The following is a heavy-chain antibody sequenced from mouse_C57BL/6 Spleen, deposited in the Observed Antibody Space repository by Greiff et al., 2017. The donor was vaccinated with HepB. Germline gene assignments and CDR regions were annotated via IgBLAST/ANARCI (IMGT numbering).Heavy chain of an antibody. CDR2: FYPGSGSI. V-gene: IGHV1-62-2*01. Sequence: VQLQQSGAELVKPGASVKLSCKASGYTFTEYTIHWVKQRSGQGLEWIGWFYPGSGSIKYNEKFKDKATLTADKSSSTVYMERSRVTSEDSAVYCCARHEDHYYGSPYFDYWGQGTTLTVSS. J-gene: IGHJ2*01. CDR3: ARHEDHYYGSPYFDY. D-gene: IGHD1-1*01. CDR1: GYTFTEYT.